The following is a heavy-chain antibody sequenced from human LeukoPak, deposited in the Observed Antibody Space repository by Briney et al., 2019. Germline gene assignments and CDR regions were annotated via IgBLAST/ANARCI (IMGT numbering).Heavy chain of an antibody. Sequence: GGTLRLSCAASGFTFSSYGMSWVRQAPGKGLEWVAFIRYDGSNKYYADSVKGRFTISRDNSKNTLYLQMNSLRAEDTAVYYCAKDHCGVKWNWGQGTLVTVSS. CDR1: GFTFSSYG. J-gene: IGHJ4*02. CDR3: AKDHCGVKWN. D-gene: IGHD4-17*01. V-gene: IGHV3-30*02. CDR2: IRYDGSNK.